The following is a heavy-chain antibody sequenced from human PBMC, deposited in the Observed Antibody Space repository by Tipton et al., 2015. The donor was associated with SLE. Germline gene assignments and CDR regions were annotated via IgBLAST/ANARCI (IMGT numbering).Heavy chain of an antibody. Sequence: QLVQSGAEVKKPGASVKVSCKASGYTFTDYDISWVRQAPGQGLERMGWISAYNGNANYVQTLQGRVTMTTDTSTTTAYMELRSLRSDDTAIYYCGRDGKEDAFDIWGQGTMVTVSS. CDR2: ISAYNGNA. CDR1: GYTFTDYD. J-gene: IGHJ3*02. D-gene: IGHD1-26*01. V-gene: IGHV1-18*04. CDR3: GRDGKEDAFDI.